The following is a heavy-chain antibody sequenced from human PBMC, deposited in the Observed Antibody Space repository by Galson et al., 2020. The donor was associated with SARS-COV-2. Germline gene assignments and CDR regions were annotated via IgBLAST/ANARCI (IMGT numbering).Heavy chain of an antibody. Sequence: GESLKISCAASGFTFDDYGMSWVRQAPGKGLEWVSGINWNGGSTGYADSVKGRFTISRDNAKNSLYLQMNSLRAEDTALYHCARVVDVWSGPPGFDPWGQGTLVTVSS. CDR2: INWNGGST. J-gene: IGHJ5*02. CDR3: ARVVDVWSGPPGFDP. D-gene: IGHD3-3*01. V-gene: IGHV3-20*01. CDR1: GFTFDDYG.